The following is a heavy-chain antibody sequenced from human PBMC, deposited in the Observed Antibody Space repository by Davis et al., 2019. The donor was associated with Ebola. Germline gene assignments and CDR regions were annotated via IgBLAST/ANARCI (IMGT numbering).Heavy chain of an antibody. J-gene: IGHJ6*02. V-gene: IGHV1-18*04. Sequence: ASVKVSCKASGYTFTYRYLHWVRQAPGQGLEWMGWLSAYNGNTNYAQKLQGRVTMTTDTSTSTAYMELRSLRSDDTAVYYCARSPGILEWPGMDVWGQVTTVTVSS. CDR1: GYTFTYRY. CDR2: LSAYNGNT. CDR3: ARSPGILEWPGMDV. D-gene: IGHD3-3*01.